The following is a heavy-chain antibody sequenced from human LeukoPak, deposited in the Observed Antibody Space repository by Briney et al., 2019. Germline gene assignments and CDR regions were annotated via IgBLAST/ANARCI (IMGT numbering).Heavy chain of an antibody. D-gene: IGHD3-22*01. CDR1: GGTFSSYA. CDR2: IIPILGIA. J-gene: IGHJ4*02. CDR3: AIGVTMIVVVPFDY. Sequence: SVKVSCKASGGTFSSYAISWVRQAPGQGLEWMGRIIPILGIADYAQKFQGRVTITADKSTSTAYMELSSLRSEDTAVYYCAIGVTMIVVVPFDYWGQGTLVTVSS. V-gene: IGHV1-69*04.